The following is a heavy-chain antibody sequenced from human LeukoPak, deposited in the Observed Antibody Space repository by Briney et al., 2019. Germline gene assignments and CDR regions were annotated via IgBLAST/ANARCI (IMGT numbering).Heavy chain of an antibody. CDR1: GYTFSSYY. J-gene: IGHJ6*03. CDR3: ARDRGYYDSSGYGEGFYYYYMDV. D-gene: IGHD3-22*01. CDR2: INPSGGST. Sequence: ASVKVSCKASGYTFSSYYMHWVRQAPGRGLEWMGVINPSGGSTSYAQYAQKLQGRVTMTMDMSTSAVYMELSSLRSDDTAVYYCARDRGYYDSSGYGEGFYYYYMDVWGKGTTVTVSS. V-gene: IGHV1-46*01.